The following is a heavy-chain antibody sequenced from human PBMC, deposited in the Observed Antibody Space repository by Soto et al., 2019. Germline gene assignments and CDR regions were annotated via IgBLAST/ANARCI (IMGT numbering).Heavy chain of an antibody. CDR1: GGSISSYY. CDR2: IYYSGST. CDR3: ARDRYCSGGSCYSGGWFDP. V-gene: IGHV4-59*01. Sequence: SETLSLTCTVSGGSISSYYWSWIRQPPGKGLEWIGYIYYSGSTNYNPSLKSRVTISVDTSKNQFSLKLSSVTAADTAVYYCARDRYCSGGSCYSGGWFDPWGQGTLVTV. J-gene: IGHJ5*02. D-gene: IGHD2-15*01.